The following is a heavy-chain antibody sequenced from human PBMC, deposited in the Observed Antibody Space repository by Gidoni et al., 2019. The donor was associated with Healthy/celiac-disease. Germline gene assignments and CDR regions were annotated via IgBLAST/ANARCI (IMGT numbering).Heavy chain of an antibody. Sequence: QVQLVQSGAEVKKPGASVKVSCKASGYTFTSYDMHWLRQAPGQGLEWMGIINPSGGSTSYAQKFQGRVTMTRDTSTSTVYMELSSLRSEDTAVYYCARDPRAGIAAAVPFDYWGQGTLVTVSS. D-gene: IGHD6-13*01. CDR1: GYTFTSYD. CDR3: ARDPRAGIAAAVPFDY. J-gene: IGHJ4*02. V-gene: IGHV1-46*01. CDR2: INPSGGST.